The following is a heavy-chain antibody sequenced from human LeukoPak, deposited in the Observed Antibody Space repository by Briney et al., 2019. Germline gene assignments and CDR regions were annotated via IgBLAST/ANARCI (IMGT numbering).Heavy chain of an antibody. CDR2: IKQDGSEK. Sequence: GGSLRLSCAASGFTFSSYWMSWVRQAPGKGLEWVANIKQDGSEKYYVDSVKGRFTISRDNAKNSLYLQMNSLRAEDTAVYYCAREAYSSWDGMDVWGQGTTVTVSS. D-gene: IGHD6-13*01. V-gene: IGHV3-7*03. CDR3: AREAYSSWDGMDV. J-gene: IGHJ6*02. CDR1: GFTFSSYW.